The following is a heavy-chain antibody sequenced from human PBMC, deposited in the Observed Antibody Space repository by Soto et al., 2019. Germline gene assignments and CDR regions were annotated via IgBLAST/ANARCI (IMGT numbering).Heavy chain of an antibody. CDR2: ISYDGSNK. V-gene: IGHV3-30*18. D-gene: IGHD2-21*01. CDR1: GFTFSSYG. Sequence: GGSLRLSCAASGFTFSSYGMHWVRQAPGKGLEWVAVISYDGSNKYYADSVKGRFTISRDNSKNTLYLQMNSLGAEDTAVYYCAKDIGDGYPAPDYWGQGTLVTVSS. J-gene: IGHJ4*02. CDR3: AKDIGDGYPAPDY.